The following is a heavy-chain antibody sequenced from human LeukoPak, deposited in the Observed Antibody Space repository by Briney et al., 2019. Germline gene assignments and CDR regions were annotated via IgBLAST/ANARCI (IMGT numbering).Heavy chain of an antibody. V-gene: IGHV4-39*02. J-gene: IGHJ4*02. D-gene: IGHD3-10*01. CDR1: GGSLSSNAYC. CDR3: AIVTSYGLIDF. Sequence: SETLSLTCIVSGGSLSSNAYCWGWIRQPPGKGLEYIENIYSSGSTYYQPSLKSPVTISVDTSKNQLTLKLSYVTAADTAVYYCAIVTSYGLIDFWGQGTLVAVSS. CDR2: IYSSGST.